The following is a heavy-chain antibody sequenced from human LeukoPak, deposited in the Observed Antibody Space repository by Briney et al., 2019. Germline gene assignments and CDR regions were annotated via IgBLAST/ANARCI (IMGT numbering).Heavy chain of an antibody. Sequence: SVKVSCKASGGTFISYAISWVRQAPGQGLEWMGRIIPLLGIANYAQKFQGRVTITADKSTSTAYMELSSLRSEDTAVYYCASTRVSSANDYDFWSGYSWFDPWGQGTLVTVSS. D-gene: IGHD3-3*01. V-gene: IGHV1-69*04. CDR3: ASTRVSSANDYDFWSGYSWFDP. CDR1: GGTFISYA. CDR2: IIPLLGIA. J-gene: IGHJ5*02.